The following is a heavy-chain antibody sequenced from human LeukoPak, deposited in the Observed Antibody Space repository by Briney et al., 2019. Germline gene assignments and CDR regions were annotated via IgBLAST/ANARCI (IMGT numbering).Heavy chain of an antibody. V-gene: IGHV4-59*08. J-gene: IGHJ4*02. Sequence: SETLSLTCTVSGGSISNYYWSWIRQPPGKGLEWIGYVYYSGNTNYNPSLKSRVTISVDTSKNQFSLKLNSVTAADTAVYYCARTGSGWYPVDYWGQGTLVSVSS. CDR2: VYYSGNT. CDR1: GGSISNYY. CDR3: ARTGSGWYPVDY. D-gene: IGHD6-19*01.